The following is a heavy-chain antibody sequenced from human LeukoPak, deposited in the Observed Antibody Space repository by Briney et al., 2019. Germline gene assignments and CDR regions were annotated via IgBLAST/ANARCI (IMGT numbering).Heavy chain of an antibody. V-gene: IGHV1-18*01. CDR1: GYTFTNYG. J-gene: IGHJ2*01. CDR3: AVRNRSSWSPFDF. D-gene: IGHD6-13*01. Sequence: ASVWVSCKASGYTFTNYGISWVRQAPGQGLEWMGWISAYNGDTNYAQKLQGRVTMTTDTSTSTAYMELRSLRSDDTAVYYCAVRNRSSWSPFDFWGRDNVDTVSS. CDR2: ISAYNGDT.